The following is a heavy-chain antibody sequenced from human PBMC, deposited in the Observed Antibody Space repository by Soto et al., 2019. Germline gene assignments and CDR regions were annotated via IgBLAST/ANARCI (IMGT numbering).Heavy chain of an antibody. V-gene: IGHV3-23*01. D-gene: IGHD6-13*01. J-gene: IGHJ4*02. Sequence: EVQLLESGGGFVQPGGSLILSCAASGFTFTNYALSWVRQAPGKGLEWVSTIGGGSGSTSYADSMKGRFSISRENSKNTLYLQMSSLRAEDTALYYCATRMYSTSWYYFVSWGQGTLVTVSS. CDR2: IGGGSGST. CDR1: GFTFTNYA. CDR3: ATRMYSTSWYYFVS.